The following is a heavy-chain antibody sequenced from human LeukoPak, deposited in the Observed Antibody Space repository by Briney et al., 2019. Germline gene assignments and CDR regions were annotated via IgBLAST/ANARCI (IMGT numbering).Heavy chain of an antibody. V-gene: IGHV3-33*01. CDR2: IWYDGSKK. D-gene: IGHD3-16*01. CDR1: GFSFDTHG. Sequence: PGGSLRLSCAASGFSFDTHGMHWVRQAPGKGLEWVAVIWYDGSKKYYADSVKGRFTISRDNSKKSLFLQMNSLRAEDTALYYCARDVFADSSGGSFDFWGQGTLVTVSS. CDR3: ARDVFADSSGGSFDF. J-gene: IGHJ4*02.